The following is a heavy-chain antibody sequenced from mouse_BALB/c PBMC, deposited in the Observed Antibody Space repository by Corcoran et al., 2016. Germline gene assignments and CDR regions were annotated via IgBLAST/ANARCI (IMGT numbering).Heavy chain of an antibody. J-gene: IGHJ2*01. CDR1: GYTFTNYG. D-gene: IGHD1-1*01. CDR2: INTSTGEP. Sequence: QIQLVQSGPELKKPGETVKISCKASGYTFTNYGMNGVKQAPGKGLKWMGWINTSTGEPTYADDFKGRFAFSLETSASTAYLQINNLKNEDTATYFCARVLYYTDYWGQGTTLTVSS. V-gene: IGHV9-3-1*01. CDR3: ARVLYYTDY.